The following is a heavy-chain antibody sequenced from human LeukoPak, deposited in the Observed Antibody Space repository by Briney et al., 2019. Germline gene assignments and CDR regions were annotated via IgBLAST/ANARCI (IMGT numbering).Heavy chain of an antibody. J-gene: IGHJ4*02. CDR3: AREAAGGDY. D-gene: IGHD2-8*02. Sequence: SESLSLTCAVYGGSFSGYYWSWIRQPPGKGLEWIGEINHSGSTNYNPSLKSRVTISVDTSKNQFSLNLSSVTAADTAVYYCAREAAGGDYWGQGTLVTVSS. CDR2: INHSGST. CDR1: GGSFSGYY. V-gene: IGHV4-34*01.